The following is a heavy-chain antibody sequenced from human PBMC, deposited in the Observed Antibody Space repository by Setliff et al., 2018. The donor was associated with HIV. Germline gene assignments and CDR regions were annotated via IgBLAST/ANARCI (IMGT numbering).Heavy chain of an antibody. Sequence: GSLRLSCAASGFTFSIYAMSWVRQAPGKGLEWVSYISPSSTIIYYPDSVKGRFPTSRDNARNSRYLEMNSLRADDTAVYYCASESGYTGGWGKGTTVTVSS. V-gene: IGHV3-48*01. D-gene: IGHD6-19*01. CDR3: ASESGYTGG. CDR1: GFTFSIYA. CDR2: ISPSSTII. J-gene: IGHJ6*04.